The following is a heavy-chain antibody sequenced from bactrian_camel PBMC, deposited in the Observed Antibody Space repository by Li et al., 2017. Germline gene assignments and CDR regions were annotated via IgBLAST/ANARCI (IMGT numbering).Heavy chain of an antibody. Sequence: QVQLVESGGGSVQAGGSLRLSCTASGFKYREYCMGWFRQAPGNERQGVAAIDSDGTTTYADAVEGRFTISKDNAKNILYLQVNSLKPEDTAMYYCAAAAQGISLYSSEYGYWGQGTQVTVS. D-gene: IGHD3*01. CDR2: IDSDGTT. V-gene: IGHV3S53*01. CDR1: GFKYREYC. CDR3: AAAAQGISLYSSEYGY. J-gene: IGHJ4*01.